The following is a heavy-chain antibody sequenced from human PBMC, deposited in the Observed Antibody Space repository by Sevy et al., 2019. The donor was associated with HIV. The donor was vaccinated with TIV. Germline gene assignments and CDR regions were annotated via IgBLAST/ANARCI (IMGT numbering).Heavy chain of an antibody. CDR1: GGTFSSYA. CDR3: AREWELGGMDV. J-gene: IGHJ6*02. CDR2: IIPKSATP. V-gene: IGHV1-69*13. Sequence: ASVKVSCKASGGTFSSYAISWVRQAPGQGLEWMGVIIPKSATPNYAQKFQGRVSINADEFTDTADMELSSLRSEDAAVYFCAREWELGGMDVWGQGTTVTVSS. D-gene: IGHD1-26*01.